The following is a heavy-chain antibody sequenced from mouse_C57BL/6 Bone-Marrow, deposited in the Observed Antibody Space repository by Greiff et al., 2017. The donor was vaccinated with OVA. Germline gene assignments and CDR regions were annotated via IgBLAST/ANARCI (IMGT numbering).Heavy chain of an antibody. J-gene: IGHJ1*03. CDR1: GYTFTSYG. D-gene: IGHD2-4*01. V-gene: IGHV1-81*01. Sequence: QVQLQQSGAELARPGASVKLSCKASGYTFTSYGISWVKQRTGQGLEWIGEIYPRSGNTYYNEKFKGKATLTADKSSSTAYMELRSLTSEDSAVYFCARSAYYDYYWYFDVWGTGTTVTVSS. CDR3: ARSAYYDYYWYFDV. CDR2: IYPRSGNT.